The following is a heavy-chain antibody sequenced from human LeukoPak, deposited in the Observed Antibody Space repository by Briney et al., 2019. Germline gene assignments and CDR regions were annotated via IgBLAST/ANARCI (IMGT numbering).Heavy chain of an antibody. V-gene: IGHV4-59*08. Sequence: SETLSLTCTVSGGSISSYYWSWIRQPPGKGLEWIGYIYYSGSTNYNPSLKSRVTISVDTSKNQFSLKLSSVTAADTAVYYCARARRDGYNPGYYFDYWGQGTLVTVSS. D-gene: IGHD5-24*01. J-gene: IGHJ4*02. CDR3: ARARRDGYNPGYYFDY. CDR1: GGSISSYY. CDR2: IYYSGST.